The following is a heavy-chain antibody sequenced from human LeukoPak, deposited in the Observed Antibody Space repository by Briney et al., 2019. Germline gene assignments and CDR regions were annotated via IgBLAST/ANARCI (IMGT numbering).Heavy chain of an antibody. J-gene: IGHJ4*02. D-gene: IGHD5-12*01. CDR2: INQGGTT. Sequence: LETLSLTCAVYGGPFSGYYWTWIRQPPGKGLEWIGEINQGGTTNYNPSLRSRVTILIDTSRNQFSLRLSSVTAADTAVYYCARGRLFSGYRGNVGHEDFDYWGQGSLVTVSS. V-gene: IGHV4-34*01. CDR3: ARGRLFSGYRGNVGHEDFDY. CDR1: GGPFSGYY.